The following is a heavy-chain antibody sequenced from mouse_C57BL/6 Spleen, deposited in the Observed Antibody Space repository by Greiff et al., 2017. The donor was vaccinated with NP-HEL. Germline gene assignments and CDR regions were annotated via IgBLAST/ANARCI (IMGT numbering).Heavy chain of an antibody. V-gene: IGHV1-15*01. J-gene: IGHJ4*01. Sequence: QVQLQQSGAELVRPGASVTLSCKASGYTFTDYEMHWVKQTPVHGLEWIGAIDPETGGTAYNQKFKGKAILTADKSSSTAYMELRSLTSEDSAVYYCTRSYSSGYPYYAMDYWGQGTSVTVSS. CDR1: GYTFTDYE. CDR2: IDPETGGT. CDR3: TRSYSSGYPYYAMDY. D-gene: IGHD3-2*02.